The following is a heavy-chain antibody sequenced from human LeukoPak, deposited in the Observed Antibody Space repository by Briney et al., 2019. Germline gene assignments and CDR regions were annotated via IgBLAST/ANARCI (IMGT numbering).Heavy chain of an antibody. CDR2: IYPGDSDT. J-gene: IGHJ4*02. CDR1: GXSFSSYW. CDR3: AISDSTATTSTIEY. D-gene: IGHD1-7*01. Sequence: GESLKISCKGSGXSFSSYWIDWVRQMPGKGLEWMGIIYPGDSDTTYSPSFQGQVTISADKSISTAYLQWSSLKASDTAIYYCAISDSTATTSTIEYWGQGTLVTVSS. V-gene: IGHV5-51*01.